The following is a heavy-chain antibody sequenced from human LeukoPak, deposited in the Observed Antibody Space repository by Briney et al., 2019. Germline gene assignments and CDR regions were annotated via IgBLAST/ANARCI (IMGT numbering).Heavy chain of an antibody. D-gene: IGHD2-2*01. V-gene: IGHV3-52*01. CDR2: IKCDGSEK. J-gene: IGHJ3*02. Sequence: QPGGSLRLSCAASGFTFSNSWMHWVCQAPEKGLEWVADIKCDGSEKCYVDSVKGRLTISRDNAKNSLCLQVNSLRAEDMTVYYCVRGVGSSTSCYVRAFDIWGQGTMVTVSS. CDR3: VRGVGSSTSCYVRAFDI. CDR1: GFTFSNSW.